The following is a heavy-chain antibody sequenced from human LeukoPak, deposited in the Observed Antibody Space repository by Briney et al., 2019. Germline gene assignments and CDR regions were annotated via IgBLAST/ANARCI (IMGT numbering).Heavy chain of an antibody. CDR3: ARVADGKGYPFDY. J-gene: IGHJ4*02. CDR1: GGSISSYY. D-gene: IGHD5-18*01. Sequence: SETLSLTCTVSGGSISSYYWSWIRQPPGKGLEWIGYIYYSGSTNYNPSLKSRVTISVDTSKNQFSLKLSSVTAADTAVYYCARVADGKGYPFDYWGQGTLVTVSS. CDR2: IYYSGST. V-gene: IGHV4-59*12.